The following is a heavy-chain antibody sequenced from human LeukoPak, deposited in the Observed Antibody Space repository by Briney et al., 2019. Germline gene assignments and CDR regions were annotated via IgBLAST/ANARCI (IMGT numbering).Heavy chain of an antibody. CDR3: AKRVAVAGPYYFDY. Sequence: TGGSLRLSCAASGFTFSSYGMHWVRQAPGKGLEWVAFIRYDGSNKYYADSVKGRFTISRDNSKNTLYLQMNSLRAEDTAVYYCAKRVAVAGPYYFDYWGQGTLVTVSS. D-gene: IGHD6-19*01. CDR1: GFTFSSYG. CDR2: IRYDGSNK. J-gene: IGHJ4*02. V-gene: IGHV3-30*02.